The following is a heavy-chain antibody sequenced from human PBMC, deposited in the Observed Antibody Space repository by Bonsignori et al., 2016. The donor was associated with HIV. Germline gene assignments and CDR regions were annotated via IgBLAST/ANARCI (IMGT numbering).Heavy chain of an antibody. CDR2: INSDGSTT. CDR1: GFTFSNTW. CDR3: ARDQSYSLNF. J-gene: IGHJ4*02. V-gene: IGHV3-74*01. D-gene: IGHD5-18*01. Sequence: EVQLVESGGGLVQPGGSLRLSCAASGFTFSNTWMHWVRQVPGKGLVWVSYINSDGSTTTYADSVKGRFTISRDNAKNTVYLQMNSLRAEDTAVYYCARDQSYSLNFWGREPWSPS.